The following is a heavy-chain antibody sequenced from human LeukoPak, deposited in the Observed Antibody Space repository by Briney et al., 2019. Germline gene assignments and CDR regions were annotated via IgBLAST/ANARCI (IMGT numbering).Heavy chain of an antibody. V-gene: IGHV3-23*01. CDR1: GFTFSSYA. D-gene: IGHD2-8*02. CDR2: ISGSGGST. CDR3: AKSKSWWYYFDY. Sequence: GGSLRLSCTASGFTFSSYAMSWVRRAPGKGLEWVSAISGSGGSTYYADSVKGRFITSRDNSKNTLYLQMNSLRAEDTAVYYCAKSKSWWYYFDYWGQGSLVTVSS. J-gene: IGHJ4*02.